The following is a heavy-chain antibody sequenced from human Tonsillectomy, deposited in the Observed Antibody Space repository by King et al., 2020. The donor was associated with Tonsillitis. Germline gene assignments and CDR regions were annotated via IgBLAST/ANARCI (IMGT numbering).Heavy chain of an antibody. D-gene: IGHD6-19*01. Sequence: VQLVESGGGLVQPGGSLRLSCAASGFTFSSYAMHWVRQAPGKGLEYVSAISSNGGSTYYANSVKGRFTISRDNSKNTLYLQMGSLRAADMAVYYCAGGLLEVAGNWCWFDPWGQGTLVTVSS. CDR1: GFTFSSYA. CDR2: ISSNGGST. V-gene: IGHV3-64*01. CDR3: AGGLLEVAGNWCWFDP. J-gene: IGHJ5*02.